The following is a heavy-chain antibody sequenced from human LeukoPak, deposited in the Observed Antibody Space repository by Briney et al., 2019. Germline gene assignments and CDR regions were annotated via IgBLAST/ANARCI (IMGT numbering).Heavy chain of an antibody. V-gene: IGHV3-53*01. CDR1: GFTVKSNF. Sequence: PGGSLRLSCAASGFTVKSNFMSEVGEAPGKGLEGWSFVYSVGTTYYADSVKGRFNISRDTSRNPLYLQMHSLIVDDTAVYYCVRSLNSGSYADLWGQGTLITVSS. J-gene: IGHJ5*02. CDR3: VRSLNSGSYADL. CDR2: VYSVGTT. D-gene: IGHD1-26*01.